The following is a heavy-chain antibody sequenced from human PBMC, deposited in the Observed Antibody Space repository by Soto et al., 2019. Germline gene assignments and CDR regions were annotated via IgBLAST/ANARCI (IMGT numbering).Heavy chain of an antibody. V-gene: IGHV5-51*01. CDR1: GYSFTSYW. CDR2: IYPGDSDT. D-gene: IGHD3-10*01. Sequence: GESLKISCKGSGYSFTSYWIGWVRQMPGKGLEWMGIIYPGDSDTRYSPSFQGQVTISADKSISTAYLQWSSLKASDTAMYYCARQYYYGSDPNDAFDIWGQGTMGTVSS. J-gene: IGHJ3*02. CDR3: ARQYYYGSDPNDAFDI.